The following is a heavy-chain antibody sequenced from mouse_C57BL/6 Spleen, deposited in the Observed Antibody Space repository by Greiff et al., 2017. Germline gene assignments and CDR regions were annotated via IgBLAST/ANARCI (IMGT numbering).Heavy chain of an antibody. CDR1: GYTFTDYY. Sequence: VQLQQSGPELVKPGASVKISCKASGYTFTDYYMNWVKQSHGKSLEWIGDINPNNGGTSYNQKFKGKATLTVDKSSSTAYMELRSLTSEDSAVYYCARSYYYYGSIYAMDYWGQGTSVTVSS. J-gene: IGHJ4*01. CDR2: INPNNGGT. D-gene: IGHD1-1*01. V-gene: IGHV1-26*01. CDR3: ARSYYYYGSIYAMDY.